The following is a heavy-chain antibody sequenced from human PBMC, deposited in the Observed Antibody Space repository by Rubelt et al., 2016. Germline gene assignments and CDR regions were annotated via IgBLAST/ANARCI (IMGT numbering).Heavy chain of an antibody. CDR3: ARGRKGRTGKRSAEYFQH. D-gene: IGHD1-14*01. Sequence: QLQLQESGSGLVKPSQTLSLTCAVSGGSISSGGYSWSWIRQPPGKGLEWIGYIYHSGSTYYNPSLRGRVSISVDRSKNQFSLKLSSVTAADTAVYYCARGRKGRTGKRSAEYFQHWGQGTLVTVSS. CDR2: IYHSGST. CDR1: GGSISSGGYS. V-gene: IGHV4-30-2*01. J-gene: IGHJ1*01.